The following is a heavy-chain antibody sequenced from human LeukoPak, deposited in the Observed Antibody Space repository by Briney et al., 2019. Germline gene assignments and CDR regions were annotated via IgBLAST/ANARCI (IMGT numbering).Heavy chain of an antibody. V-gene: IGHV1-69*06. Sequence: ASVKVSCKDSGGTFSSYSINWVRQAPRQGLEWMGGIIPLFNTPNYAQKFQGRVSITADTSTNTTYMELSSLTSEDTAVYYCARADFQQQLANYYMDVWGKGTTVTISS. CDR1: GGTFSSYS. CDR3: ARADFQQQLANYYMDV. D-gene: IGHD6-13*01. J-gene: IGHJ6*03. CDR2: IIPLFNTP.